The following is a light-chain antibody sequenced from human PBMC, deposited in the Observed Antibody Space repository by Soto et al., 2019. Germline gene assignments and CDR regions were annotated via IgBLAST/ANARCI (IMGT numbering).Light chain of an antibody. CDR2: EVT. V-gene: IGLV2-14*01. J-gene: IGLJ2*01. CDR1: SSDIGGYNY. Sequence: QSALTQPASVSGSPGQSITISCTGTSSDIGGYNYVSWYQHHPGKAPKLMLYEVTNRPSGVSTRFSGSKSGNTASLSISGLQAEDEADYYCSSYTGTSVVFGGGTQLTVL. CDR3: SSYTGTSVV.